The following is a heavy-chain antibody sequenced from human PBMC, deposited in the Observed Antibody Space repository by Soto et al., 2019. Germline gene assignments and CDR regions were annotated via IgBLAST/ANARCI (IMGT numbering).Heavy chain of an antibody. Sequence: QVQLVQSGAEVKKPGSSVKVSCKASGGTFSSYAISWVRQAPGQGLEWMGGIIPIFGTANYAQKFQGRVTITADESTSTDYMELSSLRSEDTAVYYCERVWHCSGGSCFDYWGQGTLVTVSS. D-gene: IGHD2-15*01. CDR1: GGTFSSYA. J-gene: IGHJ4*02. CDR3: ERVWHCSGGSCFDY. V-gene: IGHV1-69*12. CDR2: IIPIFGTA.